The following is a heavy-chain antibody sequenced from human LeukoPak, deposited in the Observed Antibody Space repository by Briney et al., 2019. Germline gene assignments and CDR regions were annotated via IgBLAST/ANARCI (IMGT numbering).Heavy chain of an antibody. CDR2: INPNSGDT. CDR3: ARAIAVAAFDY. V-gene: IGHV1-2*02. J-gene: IGHJ4*02. Sequence: ASVKVSCKASGYTFTGYYMHWVRQAPGQGLEWMGWINPNSGDTNYAQTFPGRVTMTSDTSISTAYMELSRLRSDDTAVYYCARAIAVAAFDYWGQGTLVTVSS. CDR1: GYTFTGYY. D-gene: IGHD6-19*01.